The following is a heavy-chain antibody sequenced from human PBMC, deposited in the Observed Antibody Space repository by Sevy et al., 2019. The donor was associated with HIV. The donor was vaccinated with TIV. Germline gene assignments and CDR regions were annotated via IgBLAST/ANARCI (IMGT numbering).Heavy chain of an antibody. D-gene: IGHD3-3*01. V-gene: IGHV3-11*01. J-gene: IGHJ4*02. CDR1: GFTFSDHY. CDR2: ISSSGAST. Sequence: GGSLRLSCAASGFTFSDHYMSWIRQAPGEGLEWLSYISSSGASTDYADSVKGRFTISSDNAKNSLFLQMNSLRVEDAAVYYCARVRKTYYDFWSGYYEGGFDCWGQGTLVTVSS. CDR3: ARVRKTYYDFWSGYYEGGFDC.